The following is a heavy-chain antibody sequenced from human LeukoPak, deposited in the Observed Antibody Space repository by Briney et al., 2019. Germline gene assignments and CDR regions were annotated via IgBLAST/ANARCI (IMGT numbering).Heavy chain of an antibody. CDR3: ATSLPPGPYGSGSYY. CDR1: GGSISSSSYY. D-gene: IGHD3-10*01. CDR2: IYYSGST. J-gene: IGHJ4*02. V-gene: IGHV4-39*07. Sequence: PSETLSLTCTVSGGSISSSSYYWGWIRQPPGKGLEWIGSIYYSGSTYYNPSLKSRVTISVDTSKNQFSLKLSSVTAADTAVYYCATSLPPGPYGSGSYYWGQGTLVTVSS.